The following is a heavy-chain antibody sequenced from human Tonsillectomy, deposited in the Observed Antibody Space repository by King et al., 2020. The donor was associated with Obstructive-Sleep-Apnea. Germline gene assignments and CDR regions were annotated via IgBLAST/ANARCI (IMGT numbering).Heavy chain of an antibody. J-gene: IGHJ4*02. CDR1: GGSISNYY. CDR2: MYYSGNT. Sequence: QLQESGPGLVKPSETLSLTCTVSGGSISNYYWSWIRQPPGKGLEWIGYMYYSGNTNFNPSLKSRVPISADTSKIQFSLTLSSVTAADTAVYYCARHRGVEDYGGYGDYFDYWGQGTLVTVSS. V-gene: IGHV4-59*08. D-gene: IGHD5-12*01. CDR3: ARHRGVEDYGGYGDYFDY.